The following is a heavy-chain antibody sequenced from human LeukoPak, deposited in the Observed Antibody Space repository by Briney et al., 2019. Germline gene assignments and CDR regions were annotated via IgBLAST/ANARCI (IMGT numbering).Heavy chain of an antibody. V-gene: IGHV4-34*01. Sequence: SETLSLTCAVYGGSFSGYYWSWIRQPPGKGLEWIGEINHSGSTNYNPSLKSRVTISVDTSKNQFSLKLSSVTAADTAVYYCARPSKRITIFGVVTRGAFDIWGQGTMVTVSS. CDR3: ARPSKRITIFGVVTRGAFDI. J-gene: IGHJ3*02. CDR2: INHSGST. D-gene: IGHD3-3*01. CDR1: GGSFSGYY.